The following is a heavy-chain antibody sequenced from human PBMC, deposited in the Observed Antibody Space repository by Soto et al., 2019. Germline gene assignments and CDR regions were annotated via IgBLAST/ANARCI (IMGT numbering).Heavy chain of an antibody. CDR2: INAGNGNT. CDR1: GYTFTSYA. CDR3: ARHLMDYDILTGFYMVYFFDF. D-gene: IGHD3-9*01. J-gene: IGHJ4*02. V-gene: IGHV1-3*01. Sequence: QVQLVQSGAEVKKPGASVKVSCKASGYTFTSYAMHWVRQAPGQRLEWMGWINAGNGNTKYSQKFQGRVTITRDTCGRTDLMEPIGMRSEETAVYFCARHLMDYDILTGFYMVYFFDFWGQGTLVTVSS.